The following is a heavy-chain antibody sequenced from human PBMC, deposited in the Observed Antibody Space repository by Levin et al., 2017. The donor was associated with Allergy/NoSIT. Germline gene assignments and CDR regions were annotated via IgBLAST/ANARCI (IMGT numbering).Heavy chain of an antibody. CDR3: ATVGGLFCSGVSCSYSFHY. J-gene: IGHJ4*02. D-gene: IGHD2-15*01. CDR1: GGSISTDNW. Sequence: GSLRLSCAVSGGSISTDNWWSWIRQPPGKGLEWIGEIYRSGDTNHNPSLRSRVTMSVDKSKNHFPLKLSSVTAADPAVYYCATVGGLFCSGVSCSYSFHYWGQGALVTVSS. CDR2: IYRSGDT. V-gene: IGHV4-4*02.